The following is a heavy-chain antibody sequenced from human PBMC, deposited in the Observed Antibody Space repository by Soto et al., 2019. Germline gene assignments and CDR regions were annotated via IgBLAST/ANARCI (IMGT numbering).Heavy chain of an antibody. CDR1: GGSISSYY. V-gene: IGHV4-59*01. CDR2: IYYSGST. J-gene: IGHJ6*03. D-gene: IGHD6-13*01. Sequence: PSETLSLTCTVSGGSISSYYWSWIRQPPGKGLEWIGYIYYSGSTNYNPSLKSRVTISVDTSKNQFSLKLSSVTAADTAVYYCARVNSSSYYYYYMDVWGKGTTVTVS. CDR3: ARVNSSSYYYYYMDV.